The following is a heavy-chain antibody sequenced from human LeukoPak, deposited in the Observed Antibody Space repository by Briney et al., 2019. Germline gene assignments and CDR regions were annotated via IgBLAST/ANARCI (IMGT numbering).Heavy chain of an antibody. CDR3: ANEEPMVMTWGTFDS. J-gene: IGHJ4*02. Sequence: PGGSLRLSCAASGFIFSDYYMTWIRQAPGKGLEWVAFLRYDGSIKYYAESVRGRFTISTDKTKSTLYLQMKSLRVEDTAVYYCANEEPMVMTWGTFDSWGQGTLVTVSS. V-gene: IGHV3-30*02. CDR2: LRYDGSIK. CDR1: GFIFSDYY. D-gene: IGHD2-21*02.